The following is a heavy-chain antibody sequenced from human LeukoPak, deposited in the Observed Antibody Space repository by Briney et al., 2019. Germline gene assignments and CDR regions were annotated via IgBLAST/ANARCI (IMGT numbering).Heavy chain of an antibody. D-gene: IGHD3-22*01. CDR2: IYYSGST. CDR1: GGSISSGGYY. J-gene: IGHJ2*01. CDR3: ARRADYYDSSGYTSGWYFDL. Sequence: SQTLSLTCTVSGGSISSGGYYWSWIRQHPGKGLEWIGYIYYSGSTYYNPSLKSRVTISVDTSKNQFSLKLSSVTAADTAVYYCARRADYYDSSGYTSGWYFDLWGRGTLVTVSS. V-gene: IGHV4-31*03.